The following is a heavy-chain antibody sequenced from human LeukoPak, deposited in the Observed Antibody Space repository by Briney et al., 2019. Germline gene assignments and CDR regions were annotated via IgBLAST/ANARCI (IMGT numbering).Heavy chain of an antibody. V-gene: IGHV4-59*01. CDR2: IYYSGST. CDR3: ARGARYYYDSSGYYYGSDDAFDI. J-gene: IGHJ3*02. D-gene: IGHD3-22*01. Sequence: PSETLSLTCTVSGGSISSYYWSWIRQPPGKGLEWIGYIYYSGSTNYNPSLKSRVTISVDTSKNQFSLKLSSVTAADTAVYYCARGARYYYDSSGYYYGSDDAFDIWGRGTMVTVSS. CDR1: GGSISSYY.